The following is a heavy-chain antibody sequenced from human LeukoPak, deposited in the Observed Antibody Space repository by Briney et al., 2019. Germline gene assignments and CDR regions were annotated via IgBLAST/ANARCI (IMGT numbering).Heavy chain of an antibody. D-gene: IGHD6-13*01. J-gene: IGHJ3*02. CDR1: GGTFSSYA. V-gene: IGHV1-69*17. CDR2: IIPIFGIA. Sequence: SVKVSCKASGGTFSSYAISWVRQAPGQGLEWMGGIIPIFGIANYAQKFQGRVTITADKSTSTAYMELSSLRSEDTAVYYCARRAAAANDAFDIWGQGTMVTVSS. CDR3: ARRAAAANDAFDI.